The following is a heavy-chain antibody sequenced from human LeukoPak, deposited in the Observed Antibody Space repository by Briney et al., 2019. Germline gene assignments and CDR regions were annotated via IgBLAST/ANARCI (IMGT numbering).Heavy chain of an antibody. CDR3: ARGGARSFAP. J-gene: IGHJ5*02. CDR2: INPNSGGT. V-gene: IGHV1-2*06. CDR1: GYTFTGYY. Sequence: GASVKVSCKASGYTFTGYYMHWVRQAPGQGLEWMGRINPNSGGTNSAQKFQGRVTMTRDTSMTTAYMELSSLRSEDTATYYCARGGARSFAPWGQGTLVTVSS. D-gene: IGHD3-16*01.